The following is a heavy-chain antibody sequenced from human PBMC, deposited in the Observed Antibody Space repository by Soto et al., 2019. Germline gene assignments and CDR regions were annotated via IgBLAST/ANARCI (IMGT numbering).Heavy chain of an antibody. CDR1: GFTFSSYW. J-gene: IGHJ4*02. D-gene: IGHD2-21*01. CDR2: IWYDGSNK. Sequence: GGSLRLSCAASGFTFSSYWMNWVRQAPGKGLEWVAVIWYDGSNKNYADSVKGRFTTSRDNSKNTLYLQMNSLRAEDTAIYYCARVGLHGEYGIYYFDYWGQGTLVTVSS. V-gene: IGHV3-33*08. CDR3: ARVGLHGEYGIYYFDY.